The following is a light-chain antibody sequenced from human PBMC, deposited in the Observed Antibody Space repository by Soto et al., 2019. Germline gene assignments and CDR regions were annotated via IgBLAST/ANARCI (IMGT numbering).Light chain of an antibody. J-gene: IGKJ4*01. CDR3: QQYNNWPRAT. Sequence: EIVLTQSPATLSVSLGERATLSCRASQSINSNLAWYQQKPGQAPRLLMFRASIRATGFPARFSGSGSGTEFNITISSLQSEDSAVYYCQQYNNWPRATFGGGTKVEIK. CDR1: QSINSN. V-gene: IGKV3-15*01. CDR2: RAS.